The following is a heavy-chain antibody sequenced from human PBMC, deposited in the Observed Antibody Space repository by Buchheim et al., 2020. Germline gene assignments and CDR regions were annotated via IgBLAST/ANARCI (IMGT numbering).Heavy chain of an antibody. CDR3: AKGVGATSSYGMDV. J-gene: IGHJ6*04. V-gene: IGHV3-23*01. CDR1: RFTFSSYA. CDR2: ISGRGNST. Sequence: EVQLLESGGGLVQPGGSLRLSCAASRFTFSSYAMTWVRQAPGKGLEWVSNISGRGNSTYYTDSVKGRFTISRDNSKNTLYLQMNSLRDEDTAVYYCAKGVGATSSYGMDVWGKGTT. D-gene: IGHD1-26*01.